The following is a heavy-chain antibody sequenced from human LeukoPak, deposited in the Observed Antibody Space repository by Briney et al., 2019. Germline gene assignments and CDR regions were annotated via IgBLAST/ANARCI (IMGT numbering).Heavy chain of an antibody. V-gene: IGHV4-61*02. J-gene: IGHJ4*02. CDR3: ARAASHPGYSSSWYLDY. Sequence: SETLSLTCTVSGGSISSGSYYWSWIRQPAGKGLEWIGRIYTSGSTNYNPSLKSRVTMSVDTSKNQFSLKLSSVTAADTAVYYCARAASHPGYSSSWYLDYWGQGTLVTVSS. D-gene: IGHD6-13*01. CDR1: GGSISSGSYY. CDR2: IYTSGST.